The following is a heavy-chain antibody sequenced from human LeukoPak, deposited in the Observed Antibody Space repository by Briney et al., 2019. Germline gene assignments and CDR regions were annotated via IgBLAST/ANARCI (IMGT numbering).Heavy chain of an antibody. CDR2: INHSGST. V-gene: IGHV4-34*01. Sequence: SETLSLTCAVYGGSFGGYYWSWIRQPPGKGLEWIGEINHSGSTNYNPSLKSRVTISVDTSKNQFSLKLSSVTAADTAVYYCARIPGRRTYYYYGMDVWGQGTTVTVSS. D-gene: IGHD1-26*01. J-gene: IGHJ6*02. CDR1: GGSFGGYY. CDR3: ARIPGRRTYYYYGMDV.